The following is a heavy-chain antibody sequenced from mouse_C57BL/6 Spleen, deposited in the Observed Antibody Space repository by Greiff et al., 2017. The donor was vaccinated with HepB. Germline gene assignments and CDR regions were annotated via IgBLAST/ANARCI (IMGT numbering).Heavy chain of an antibody. J-gene: IGHJ1*03. Sequence: DVQLVESGGGLVKPGGSLKLSCAASGFTFSSYAMSWVRQTPEKRLEWVATISDGGSYTYYPDNVKGRFTISRDNAKNNLYLQMSHLKSEDTAMYYCARSTDFDVWGTGTTVTVSS. CDR2: ISDGGSYT. CDR1: GFTFSSYA. V-gene: IGHV5-4*01. CDR3: ARSTDFDV.